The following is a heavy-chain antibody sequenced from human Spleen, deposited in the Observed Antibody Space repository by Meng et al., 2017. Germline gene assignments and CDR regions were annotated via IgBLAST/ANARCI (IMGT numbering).Heavy chain of an antibody. CDR3: AKDQNHPLGY. D-gene: IGHD1-14*01. CDR1: GFTFSSYT. J-gene: IGHJ4*02. V-gene: IGHV3-23*04. CDR2: IGGSGGST. Sequence: GHLVESGGGVVQPGRSLRLSCAASGFTFSSYTMIWVRQAPGKGLEWVSGIGGSGGSTYADSVKGRFTISRDNSKNTLYLQMNSLRAEDTAVYYCAKDQNHPLGYWGQGTLVTVSS.